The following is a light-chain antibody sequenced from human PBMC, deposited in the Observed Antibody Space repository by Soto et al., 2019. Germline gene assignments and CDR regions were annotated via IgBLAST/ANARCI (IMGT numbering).Light chain of an antibody. CDR2: DAS. J-gene: IGKJ3*01. CDR1: QSVSSY. V-gene: IGKV3-11*01. Sequence: EIVLTQSPATLSLSPGERATLSRRASQSVSSYLAWYQQKPGQAPRLLIYDASNRATGIPARFSGSGSGTDFTLTISSLEPEDFAVYYCQQRSNWPPFFGPGTKVDIK. CDR3: QQRSNWPPF.